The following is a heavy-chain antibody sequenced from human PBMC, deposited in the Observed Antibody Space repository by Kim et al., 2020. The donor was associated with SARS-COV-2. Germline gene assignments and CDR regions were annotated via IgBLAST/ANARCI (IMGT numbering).Heavy chain of an antibody. J-gene: IGHJ4*02. V-gene: IGHV4-59*01. Sequence: NPSLKSRVTISVDTSKNQFSLKLSSVTAADTAVYYCTRWTGYSSGWYYYDSWGQGTLVTVSS. CDR3: TRWTGYSSGWYYYDS. D-gene: IGHD6-19*01.